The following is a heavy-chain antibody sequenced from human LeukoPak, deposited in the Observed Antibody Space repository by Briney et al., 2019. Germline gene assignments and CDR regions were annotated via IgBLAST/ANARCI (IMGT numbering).Heavy chain of an antibody. Sequence: GGSLRLSCAASGFTFSSYAMSWVRQAPGKGLEWVSSISSSGSLIYYADSVRGRFTVSRDNAKNSLHLQMNSLRAEDTAVYYCARMGVEQYLVLSYSMDVWGKGTTVTVS. CDR2: ISSSGSLI. CDR1: GFTFSSYA. V-gene: IGHV3-21*01. J-gene: IGHJ6*03. D-gene: IGHD6-13*01. CDR3: ARMGVEQYLVLSYSMDV.